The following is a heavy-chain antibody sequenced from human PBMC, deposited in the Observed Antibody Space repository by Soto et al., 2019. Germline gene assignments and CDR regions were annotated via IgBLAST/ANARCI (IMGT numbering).Heavy chain of an antibody. CDR2: VSKDGFNV. CDR1: GFTFNSYF. J-gene: IGHJ4*02. D-gene: IGHD3-16*02. CDR3: AKETIANRSPYDY. V-gene: IGHV3-30*18. Sequence: VQLVESGGGVVQPGTSLRLSCEASGFTFNSYFMNWFRQVPGKGPEWVAAVSKDGFNVYYADSVKGRFTISRDNSKNTVYLQMNGLRADDTGLYYGAKETIANRSPYDYWGQGTLVTVSS.